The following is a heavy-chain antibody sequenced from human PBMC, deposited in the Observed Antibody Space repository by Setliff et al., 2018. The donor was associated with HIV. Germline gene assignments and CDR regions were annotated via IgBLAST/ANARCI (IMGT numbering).Heavy chain of an antibody. J-gene: IGHJ4*02. CDR3: ARLTTTYYYDSSAYYHPV. CDR2: IDHTGIT. Sequence: SETLSLTCTVSGGSITRTPYYWGWIRQPPGKGLEWIGSIDHTGITYDNPSLKSRVTIFVDTSKNPFSLKLSSVTAADTAVFYCARLTTTYYYDSSAYYHPVWGQGTLVTVSS. CDR1: GGSITRTPYY. D-gene: IGHD3-22*01. V-gene: IGHV4-39*01.